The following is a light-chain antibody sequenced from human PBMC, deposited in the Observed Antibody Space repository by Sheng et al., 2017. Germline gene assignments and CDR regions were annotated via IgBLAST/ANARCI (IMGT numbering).Light chain of an antibody. J-gene: IGKJ2*01. V-gene: IGKV3-11*01. CDR3: QQRSNWPYT. Sequence: EIVLTQSPATLSLSPGERATLSCRASQSVSNNLAWYQQKPGQAPRLLIYDVSYRATGIPARFSGSGSGTDFTLTISSLEPEDFAVYYCQQRSNWPYTFGQGTKLEIK. CDR2: DVS. CDR1: QSVSNN.